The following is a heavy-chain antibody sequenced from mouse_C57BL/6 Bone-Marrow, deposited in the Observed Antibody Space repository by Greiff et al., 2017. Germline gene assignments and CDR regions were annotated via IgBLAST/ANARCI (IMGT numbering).Heavy chain of an antibody. CDR3: ARLGYYPLAY. CDR1: GYAFSSSW. D-gene: IGHD2-3*01. V-gene: IGHV1-82*01. Sequence: QVQLKQSGPELVKPGASVKISCKASGYAFSSSWMNWVKQRPGKGLEWIGRIYPGDGDTNYNGKFKGKATLTADKSSSTAYMQLSSLTSEDSAVYFCARLGYYPLAYWGQGTLVTVSA. CDR2: IYPGDGDT. J-gene: IGHJ3*01.